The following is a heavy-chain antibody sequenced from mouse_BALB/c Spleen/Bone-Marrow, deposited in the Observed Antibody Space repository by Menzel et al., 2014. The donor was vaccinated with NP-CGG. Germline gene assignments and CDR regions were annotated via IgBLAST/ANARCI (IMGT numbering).Heavy chain of an antibody. Sequence: ESGAELVRPGASVTLSCKASGYTFTDYEMHWVKQTPVHGLEWIGAIDPETGGTAYNQKFKGKATLTADKSSSTAYLELRSLTSEDAAAYYCTTSETGPFAYWGQGTLVTVSA. D-gene: IGHD4-1*01. CDR2: IDPETGGT. J-gene: IGHJ3*01. CDR3: TTSETGPFAY. CDR1: GYTFTDYE. V-gene: IGHV1-15*01.